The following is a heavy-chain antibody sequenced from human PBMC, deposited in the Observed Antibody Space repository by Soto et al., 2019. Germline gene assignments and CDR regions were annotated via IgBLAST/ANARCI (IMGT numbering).Heavy chain of an antibody. V-gene: IGHV3-11*01. Sequence: GSLRLSCAASGFTFSDYYMSWIRQAPGKGLEWVSYISSSGSTIYYADSVKGRFTISRDNAKNSLYLQMNSLRAEDTAVYYCARNDVVVVAGTPGAYYYGMDVWGQGTTVTVSS. CDR1: GFTFSDYY. CDR3: ARNDVVVVAGTPGAYYYGMDV. D-gene: IGHD2-15*01. CDR2: ISSSGSTI. J-gene: IGHJ6*02.